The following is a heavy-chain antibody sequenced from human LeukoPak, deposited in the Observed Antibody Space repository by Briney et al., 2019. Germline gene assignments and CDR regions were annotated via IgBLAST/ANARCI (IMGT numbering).Heavy chain of an antibody. CDR3: ARGTVDYYGSGRPSYYFDY. Sequence: ASVKVSCKASGYTFTGYYMHWVRQAPGQGLEWMGWINPNSGGTNYAQKLQGRVTMTTDTSTSTAYMELRSLRSDDTAVYYCARGTVDYYGSGRPSYYFDYWGQGTLVTVSS. CDR1: GYTFTGYY. V-gene: IGHV1-2*02. J-gene: IGHJ4*02. D-gene: IGHD3-10*01. CDR2: INPNSGGT.